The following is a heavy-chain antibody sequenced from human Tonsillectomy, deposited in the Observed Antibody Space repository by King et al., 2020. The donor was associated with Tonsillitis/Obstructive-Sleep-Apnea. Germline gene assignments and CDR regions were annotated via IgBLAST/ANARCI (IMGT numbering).Heavy chain of an antibody. CDR2: INTNTGNP. CDR3: AGVPAATYYYYYMDV. D-gene: IGHD2-2*01. J-gene: IGHJ6*03. Sequence: VQLVQSGSELKKPGASVKVSCKASGYTFTSYAMNWVRQAPGQGLEWMGWINTNTGNPMYAQGFKGRFVFSLDTSVSTAYLQISSLKAEDTAVYYCAGVPAATYYYYYMDVWGKGTTVTVSS. V-gene: IGHV7-4-1*02. CDR1: GYTFTSYA.